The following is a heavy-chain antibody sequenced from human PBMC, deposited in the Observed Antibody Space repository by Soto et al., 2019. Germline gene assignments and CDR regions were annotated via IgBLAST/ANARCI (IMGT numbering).Heavy chain of an antibody. Sequence: QLQLQESGPGLVKPSETLSLTCAVTGGSIRDSTNYWAWIRQSPGKGLEWIASVQFTGSSYYNPSLKSRLTISVDTSKNDFFLQLTSVTAADTALYYCVTHRGLFWTGFDYWGQGTLVTVSS. D-gene: IGHD3-3*01. CDR2: VQFTGSS. CDR3: VTHRGLFWTGFDY. CDR1: GGSIRDSTNY. J-gene: IGHJ4*02. V-gene: IGHV4-39*01.